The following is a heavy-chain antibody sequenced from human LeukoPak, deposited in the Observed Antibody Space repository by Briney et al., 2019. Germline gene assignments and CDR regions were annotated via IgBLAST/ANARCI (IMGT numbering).Heavy chain of an antibody. J-gene: IGHJ6*02. Sequence: GGSLRLSCAASGFTFSSYGMHWVRQAPGKGLEWVAVIWYDGNNKYYADSVKGRFTISRDNSKNTLYLQMNSLRAEDTAVYYCATDLVSALFRGLPYFFYGMDVWGQGTTVTVSS. V-gene: IGHV3-33*01. CDR3: ATDLVSALFRGLPYFFYGMDV. D-gene: IGHD3-10*01. CDR2: IWYDGNNK. CDR1: GFTFSSYG.